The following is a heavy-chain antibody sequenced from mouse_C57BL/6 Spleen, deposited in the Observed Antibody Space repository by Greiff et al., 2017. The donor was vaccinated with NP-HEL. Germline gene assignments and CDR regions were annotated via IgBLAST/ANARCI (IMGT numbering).Heavy chain of an antibody. V-gene: IGHV1-81*01. D-gene: IGHD4-1*01. Sequence: QVQLQQSGAELARPGASVKLSCKASGYTFTSYGLSWVKQRTGQGLEWIGEIYPRSGNTYYNEKFKGKATLTADKSSSTAYMELRSLTSEDSAVYFGARYGAGTLGWYFDVWGTGTTVTVSS. CDR3: ARYGAGTLGWYFDV. CDR1: GYTFTSYG. J-gene: IGHJ1*03. CDR2: IYPRSGNT.